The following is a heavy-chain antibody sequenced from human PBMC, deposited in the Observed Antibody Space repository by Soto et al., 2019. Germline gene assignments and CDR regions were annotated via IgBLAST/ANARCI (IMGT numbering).Heavy chain of an antibody. V-gene: IGHV3-21*01. CDR2: ISSSSSYI. CDR1: GFTFSSYS. Sequence: PGGSLRLSCAASGFTFSSYSMNWVRQAPGKGLEWVSSISSSSSYIYYADSVKGRFTISRDNAKNSLYLQMNSLRAEDTAVYYCARIGLPDILTWAFDIWGQGTMVTVSS. J-gene: IGHJ3*02. CDR3: ARIGLPDILTWAFDI. D-gene: IGHD3-9*01.